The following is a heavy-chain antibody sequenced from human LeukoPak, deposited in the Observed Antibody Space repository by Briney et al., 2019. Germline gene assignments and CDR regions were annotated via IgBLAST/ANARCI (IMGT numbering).Heavy chain of an antibody. Sequence: PSETLSLTCAVYGGSFSGYYWSWIRQPPGKGLEWIGEINHSGSTNYNPSLKSRVTISVDTSKNQFSLKLSSVTAADTAVYYFATSRIVGASPLLYWGQGTLVTVSS. CDR2: INHSGST. CDR1: GGSFSGYY. V-gene: IGHV4-34*01. CDR3: ATSRIVGASPLLY. J-gene: IGHJ4*02. D-gene: IGHD1-26*01.